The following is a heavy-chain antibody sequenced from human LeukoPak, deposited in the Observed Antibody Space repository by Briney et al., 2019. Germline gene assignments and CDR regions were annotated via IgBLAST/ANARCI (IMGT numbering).Heavy chain of an antibody. CDR1: GFTYSSYG. Sequence: PGGSLSLSCSASGFTYSSYGMHWVRQAPGKGLEYVSAISSNGGSTYYADSVKGRFTISRDNSKNTLYLQMSSLRAEDTAVYYCVKESYCSGGSSYSYDYWGQGTLVTVSS. V-gene: IGHV3-64D*06. CDR3: VKESYCSGGSSYSYDY. J-gene: IGHJ4*02. D-gene: IGHD2-15*01. CDR2: ISSNGGST.